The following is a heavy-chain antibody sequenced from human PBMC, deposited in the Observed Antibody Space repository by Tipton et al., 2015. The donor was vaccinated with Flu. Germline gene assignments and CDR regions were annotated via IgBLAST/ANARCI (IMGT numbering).Heavy chain of an antibody. CDR2: LSGGGGAT. CDR1: EFTFGPYA. V-gene: IGHV3-23*01. Sequence: SLRLSCAASEFTFGPYAMSWVRQVPGKGLEWVSSLSGGGGATYYADSVKGRFTTSRDNSQTTLYLQMNSLRVEDTAVYFCAKGLGSWYRGMDVWGQGTTVAVS. CDR3: AKGLGSWYRGMDV. J-gene: IGHJ6*02. D-gene: IGHD6-13*01.